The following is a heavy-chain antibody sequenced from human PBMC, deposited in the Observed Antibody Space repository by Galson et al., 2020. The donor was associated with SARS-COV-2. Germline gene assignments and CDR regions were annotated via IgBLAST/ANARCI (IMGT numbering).Heavy chain of an antibody. V-gene: IGHV4-34*01. J-gene: IGHJ6*02. Sequence: SETLSLTCAVYGGSFSGYYWSWIRQPPGKGLEWIGEINHSGSTNYNPSLKSRVTISVDTSKNQFSLKLSSVTAADTAVYYCARGMYCSGGSCYARTGGMDVWGQGTTVTVSS. CDR2: INHSGST. CDR3: ARGMYCSGGSCYARTGGMDV. CDR1: GGSFSGYY. D-gene: IGHD2-15*01.